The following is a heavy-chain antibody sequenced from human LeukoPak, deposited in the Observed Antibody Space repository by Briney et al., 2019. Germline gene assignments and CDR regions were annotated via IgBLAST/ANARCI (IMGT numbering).Heavy chain of an antibody. CDR3: ARVIEAAAGFFDY. V-gene: IGHV3-7*01. CDR2: IKQDGSEK. CDR1: GFTFSSYW. Sequence: PGGSLRLSCAASGFTFSSYWMSWVRQAPGKGLEWVANIKQDGSEKYYVDSVKGRFTISRDNAKNSLYLQMNSLRAEDTAVYYCARVIEAAAGFFDYWGQGTLVTVSS. D-gene: IGHD6-13*01. J-gene: IGHJ4*02.